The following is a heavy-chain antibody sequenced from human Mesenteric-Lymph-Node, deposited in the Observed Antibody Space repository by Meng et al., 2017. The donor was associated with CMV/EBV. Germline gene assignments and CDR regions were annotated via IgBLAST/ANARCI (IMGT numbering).Heavy chain of an antibody. D-gene: IGHD3-10*01. CDR2: INHSGST. V-gene: IGHV4-34*01. CDR3: ARSSYYYGSGSYFYWYFDL. Sequence: SFSGYDWSWIRQPPGKGLEWIGEINHSGSTNYTPSLKSRVTISVDTSKNQFSLRLSSVTAADTAVYYCARSSYYYGSGSYFYWYFDLWGRGTLVTVSS. CDR1: SFSGYD. J-gene: IGHJ2*01.